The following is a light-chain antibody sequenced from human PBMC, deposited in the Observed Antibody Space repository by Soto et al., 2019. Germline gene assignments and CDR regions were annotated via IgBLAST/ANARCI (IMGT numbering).Light chain of an antibody. J-gene: IGKJ4*01. CDR1: QGIGST. CDR3: QPYNRKPLS. CDR2: DTS. V-gene: IGKV3-15*01. Sequence: ELVMTLPPPTLSEAPVEGVTLSCRASQGIGSTLAWYQHKPGQTPKLLIYDTSTWATGVPARFSGGRSGPEFTLTITTLQSEDFAIYYCQPYNRKPLSFGGGTKVDIK.